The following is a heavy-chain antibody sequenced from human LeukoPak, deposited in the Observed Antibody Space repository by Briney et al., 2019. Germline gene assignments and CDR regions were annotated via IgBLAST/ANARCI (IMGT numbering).Heavy chain of an antibody. CDR2: IYYSGST. V-gene: IGHV4-59*01. CDR3: ARERASTSCYDY. Sequence: SETLSLTCTVPGGSISSYYWSWIRQPPGKGLEWIGYIYYSGSTNYNPSLKSRVTISVDTSKNQFSLKLSSVTAADTAVYYCARERASTSCYDYWGQGTLVTVSS. J-gene: IGHJ4*02. CDR1: GGSISSYY. D-gene: IGHD2-2*01.